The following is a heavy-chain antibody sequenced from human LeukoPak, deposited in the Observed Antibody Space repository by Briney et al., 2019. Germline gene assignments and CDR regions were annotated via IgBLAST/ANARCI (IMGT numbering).Heavy chain of an antibody. CDR2: IYYSGST. CDR1: GGSISSSSYY. D-gene: IGHD3-3*01. V-gene: IGHV4-39*07. J-gene: IGHJ4*02. CDR3: AREPIYDFWSGYSDY. Sequence: PSETLSLTCTVSGGSISSSSYYWGWIRQPPGKGLEWIGSIYYSGSTYYNPSLKSRVTISVDTSKNQFSLKLSSVTAADTAVYYCAREPIYDFWSGYSDYWGQGTLVTVSS.